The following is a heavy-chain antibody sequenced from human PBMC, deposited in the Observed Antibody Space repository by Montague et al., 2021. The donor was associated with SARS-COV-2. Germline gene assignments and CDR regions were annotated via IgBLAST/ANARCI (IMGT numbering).Heavy chain of an antibody. CDR1: GFTFSHSA. CDR2: IWHDVTKK. CDR3: AKSKAAAGMASAFDV. J-gene: IGHJ4*02. D-gene: IGHD6-25*01. Sequence: SLRLSCAASGFTFSHSAMHWVRQAPGKGLEWVAVIWHDVTKKFHANSVKGRFIISSDNSQNLLHLQMNSVRGDDTALYYCAKSKAAAGMASAFDVWGQGTLVTVSS. V-gene: IGHV3-33*06.